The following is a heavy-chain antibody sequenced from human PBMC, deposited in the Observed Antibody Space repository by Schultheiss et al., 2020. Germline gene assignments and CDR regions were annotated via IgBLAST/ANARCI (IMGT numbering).Heavy chain of an antibody. CDR3: AREGSSSCYFSY. D-gene: IGHD3-22*01. Sequence: AAVKVSCKASGYTFTNYGFNWVRQAPGQGLEWMGWMNPNSGNTGYAQKFQGRVTMTRNTSISTAYMELSSLRSEDTAVYYCAREGSSSCYFSYWGQGTLVTVAS. V-gene: IGHV1-8*02. CDR1: GYTFTNYG. CDR2: MNPNSGNT. J-gene: IGHJ4*02.